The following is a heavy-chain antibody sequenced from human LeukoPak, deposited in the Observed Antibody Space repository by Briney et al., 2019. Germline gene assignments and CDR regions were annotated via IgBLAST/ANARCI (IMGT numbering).Heavy chain of an antibody. CDR3: ARGSSSSGGVNY. Sequence: SETLSLTCTVSGGSISSYYWSWIRQPPGKGLEWIGYIYYSGSTNYNPSLKSRVTISVDTSKNQFSLKLSSVTAAGTAVYYCARGSSSSGGVNYWGQGTLVTVSS. J-gene: IGHJ4*02. CDR2: IYYSGST. CDR1: GGSISSYY. V-gene: IGHV4-59*01. D-gene: IGHD6-6*01.